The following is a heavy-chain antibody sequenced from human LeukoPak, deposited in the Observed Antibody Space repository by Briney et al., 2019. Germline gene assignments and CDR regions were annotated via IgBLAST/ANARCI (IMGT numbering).Heavy chain of an antibody. Sequence: SETLSLTCTVSGGSISSSSYYWGWIRQPPGKGLEWIGSIYYSGSTYYNPSLKSRVTISVDTSKNQFSLKLSSVTVADTAVYYCARVPPSSSGGFDYWGQGTLVTVSS. J-gene: IGHJ4*02. CDR3: ARVPPSSSGGFDY. CDR2: IYYSGST. V-gene: IGHV4-39*07. D-gene: IGHD6-6*01. CDR1: GGSISSSSYY.